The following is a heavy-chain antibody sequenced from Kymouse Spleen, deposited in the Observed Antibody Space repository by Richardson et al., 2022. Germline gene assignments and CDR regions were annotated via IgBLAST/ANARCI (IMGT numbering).Heavy chain of an antibody. V-gene: IGHV3-11*01. Sequence: QVQLVESGGGLVKPGGSLRLSCAASGFTFSDYYMSWIRQAPGKGLEWVSYISSSGSTIYYADSVKGRFTISRDNAKNSLYLQMNSLRAEDTAVYYCAREGSPDRYCTNGVCYGWFDPWGQGTLVTVSS. CDR1: GFTFSDYY. CDR2: ISSSGSTI. D-gene: IGHD2-8*01. CDR3: AREGSPDRYCTNGVCYGWFDP. J-gene: IGHJ5*02.